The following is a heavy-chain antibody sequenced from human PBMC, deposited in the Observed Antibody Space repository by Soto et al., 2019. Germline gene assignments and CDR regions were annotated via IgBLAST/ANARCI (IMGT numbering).Heavy chain of an antibody. Sequence: GVSVKVSCKASGYTFITSYYTHWVRQAPGQGLEWMGIINPTGTMTKYSERFQGRLTMTRDTSTSTDYMELSTLTSEDTAVYFCARDAGYDHDAFDIWGQGTMVTVSS. CDR1: GYTFITSYY. V-gene: IGHV1-46*01. CDR3: ARDAGYDHDAFDI. CDR2: INPTGTMT. J-gene: IGHJ3*02. D-gene: IGHD5-12*01.